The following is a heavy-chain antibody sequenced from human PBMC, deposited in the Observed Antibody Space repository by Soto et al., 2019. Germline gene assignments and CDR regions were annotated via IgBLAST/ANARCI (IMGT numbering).Heavy chain of an antibody. CDR3: ARVGKPLLRITMVRGVFDY. Sequence: QVQLQESGPGLVKPSQTLSLTCTVSGGSISSGGYYWSWIRQHPGKGLAWIGYIYYSGSTYYNPSLKSRVTISVDTSKNQFSLKLSSVTAADTAVYYCARVGKPLLRITMVRGVFDYWGQGTLVTVSS. V-gene: IGHV4-31*03. CDR1: GGSISSGGYY. D-gene: IGHD3-10*01. CDR2: IYYSGST. J-gene: IGHJ4*02.